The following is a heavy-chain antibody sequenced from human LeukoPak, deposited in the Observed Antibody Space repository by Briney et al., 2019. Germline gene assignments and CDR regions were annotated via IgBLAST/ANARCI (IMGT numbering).Heavy chain of an antibody. Sequence: SETLSLTCTISGGSISSISYYWGWIRQPPGKGLEWIGSIYYTGSTYYNPSLKSRVTISVDTSKNQFSLKLTSVTAADTAVYYCARIPIAVAGSWDSSAYGYFDYWGQGTLVTVSS. J-gene: IGHJ4*02. CDR1: GGSISSISYY. CDR3: ARIPIAVAGSWDSSAYGYFDY. D-gene: IGHD6-19*01. CDR2: IYYTGST. V-gene: IGHV4-39*01.